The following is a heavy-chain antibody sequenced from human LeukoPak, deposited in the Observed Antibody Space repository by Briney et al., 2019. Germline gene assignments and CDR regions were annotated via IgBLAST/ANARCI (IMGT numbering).Heavy chain of an antibody. D-gene: IGHD6-19*01. Sequence: PGGSLRLSCAASGFTFSSYWMSWVRQAPGKGLEWVANIKQDGSEKYYVDSVKGRFTISGDNAKNSLYLQMNSLRAEDTAVYYCARIPGIAVAGFDYWGQGTLVTVSS. CDR1: GFTFSSYW. V-gene: IGHV3-7*01. CDR3: ARIPGIAVAGFDY. CDR2: IKQDGSEK. J-gene: IGHJ4*02.